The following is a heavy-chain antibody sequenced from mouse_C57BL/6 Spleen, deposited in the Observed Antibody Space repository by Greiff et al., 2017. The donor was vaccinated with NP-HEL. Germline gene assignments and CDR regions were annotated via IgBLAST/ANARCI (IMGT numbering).Heavy chain of an antibody. CDR1: GYTFTSYW. CDR3: ARDDYALDY. J-gene: IGHJ2*01. CDR2: IHPNSGST. V-gene: IGHV1-64*01. D-gene: IGHD2-4*01. Sequence: VQLQESGAELVKPGASVKLSCKASGYTFTSYWMHWVKQRPGQGLEWIGMIHPNSGSTNYNEKFKSKATLTVDKSSSTAYMQLSSLTSEDSAVYYCARDDYALDYWGQGTTLTVSS.